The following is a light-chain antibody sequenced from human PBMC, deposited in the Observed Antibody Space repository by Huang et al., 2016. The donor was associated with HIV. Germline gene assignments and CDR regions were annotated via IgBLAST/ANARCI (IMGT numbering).Light chain of an antibody. CDR2: AAS. V-gene: IGKV1-9*01. Sequence: IQLTQSPSSLSLLIGDRVTITCRASQDISNYLAWYQQKPRQPPKVLIYAASGVPGGVPSSFSGSGSGRNFTLNINNLQPEDFVTYYCQQLNSYPITVGQGTRLEIK. CDR3: QQLNSYPIT. CDR1: QDISNY. J-gene: IGKJ5*01.